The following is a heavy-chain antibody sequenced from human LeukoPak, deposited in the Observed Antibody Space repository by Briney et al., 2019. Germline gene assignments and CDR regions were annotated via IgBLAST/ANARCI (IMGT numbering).Heavy chain of an antibody. CDR1: GFTFSSYW. Sequence: PGGSLGLSCVASGFTFSSYWMTWVRQAPGKGLEWVANIKTDGSQIYYVDSVKGRFTISRDNAKNSLNLQMNSLRAEDTAVYYCARDGGIAARPGEFDYWGQGTLVTVSS. V-gene: IGHV3-7*01. CDR2: IKTDGSQI. CDR3: ARDGGIAARPGEFDY. D-gene: IGHD6-6*01. J-gene: IGHJ4*02.